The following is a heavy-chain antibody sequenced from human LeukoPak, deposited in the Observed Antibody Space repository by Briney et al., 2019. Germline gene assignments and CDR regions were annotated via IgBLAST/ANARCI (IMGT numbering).Heavy chain of an antibody. CDR3: ARDLSSTSNWELDY. CDR1: GYTFTDYF. CDR2: INVNSGGTNT. J-gene: IGHJ4*02. V-gene: IGHV1-2*06. Sequence: ASVKVSCKASGYTFTDYFIHWVRQAPGQGLEWMGRINVNSGGTNTNYAQNFQGRVTMTRGTSISTAYIELSRLTSDDTAVYYCARDLSSTSNWELDYWGQGTLVTVSS. D-gene: IGHD1-26*01.